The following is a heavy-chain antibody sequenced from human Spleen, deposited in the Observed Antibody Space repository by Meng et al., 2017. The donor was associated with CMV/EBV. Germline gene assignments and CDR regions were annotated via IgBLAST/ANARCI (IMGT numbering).Heavy chain of an antibody. D-gene: IGHD3-16*01. CDR2: IAASNMET. Sequence: GESLKISCTASGFNLNSYSLNWFRQAPGKGLEWVSSIAASNMETTYADSVKGRFTISRDNARNSLFLQMNSLGAEDTAVYYCARDSPIDYDYVWGSFWGQGTLVTVSS. V-gene: IGHV3-21*06. J-gene: IGHJ4*02. CDR3: ARDSPIDYDYVWGSF. CDR1: GFNLNSYS.